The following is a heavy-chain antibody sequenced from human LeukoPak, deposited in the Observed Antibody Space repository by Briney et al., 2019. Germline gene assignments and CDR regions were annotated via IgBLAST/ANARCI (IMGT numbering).Heavy chain of an antibody. V-gene: IGHV1-8*03. CDR3: ARGATSGSGGSFFDF. D-gene: IGHD2-15*01. J-gene: IGHJ4*02. CDR2: MNPNSAYT. CDR1: GYTFTSYD. Sequence: GASVKVSCKASGYTFTSYDIIWVRQATGQGLEWMGWMNPNSAYTGYAQKFQGRVTITRNTSISTAYMELSSLRSEDTAAYYCARGATSGSGGSFFDFWGQGTLVTVSS.